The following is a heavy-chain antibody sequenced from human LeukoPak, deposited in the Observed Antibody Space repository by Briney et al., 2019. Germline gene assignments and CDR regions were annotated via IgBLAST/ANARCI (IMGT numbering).Heavy chain of an antibody. V-gene: IGHV3-23*01. D-gene: IGHD2-2*01. CDR2: ISGSGGST. CDR1: GFTFSSYA. J-gene: IGHJ6*02. CDR3: AKRRGIVVVPAAPGDYYYGMDV. Sequence: GGSLRLSCAASGFTFSSYAMSWVRQAPGKGLEWVSAISGSGGSTYYADSVKGRFTISRDNSKNTRYLQMNSLRAEDTAVYYCAKRRGIVVVPAAPGDYYYGMDVWGQGTTVTVSS.